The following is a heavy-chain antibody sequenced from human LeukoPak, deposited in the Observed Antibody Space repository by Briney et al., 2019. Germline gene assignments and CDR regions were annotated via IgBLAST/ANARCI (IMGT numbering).Heavy chain of an antibody. Sequence: PGGSLRLSCAASGFTFSTYWMHWVRQAPGKGLVWVARIKGDGSSTIYADSVQGRVTISRDNSKNTLYLQTSSLRVEDTAVYYCARASTTVPNLLDHWGRGHLVSVSS. D-gene: IGHD4-17*01. V-gene: IGHV3-74*01. J-gene: IGHJ4*02. CDR2: IKGDGSST. CDR1: GFTFSTYW. CDR3: ARASTTVPNLLDH.